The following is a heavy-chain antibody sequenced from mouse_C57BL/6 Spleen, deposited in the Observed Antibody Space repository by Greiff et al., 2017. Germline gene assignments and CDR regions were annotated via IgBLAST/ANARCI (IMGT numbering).Heavy chain of an antibody. D-gene: IGHD5-5*01. V-gene: IGHV1-64*01. CDR3: ARPRPPTSMDY. Sequence: QVQLKQPGAELVKPGASVKLSCKASGYTFTSYWMHWVKQRPGQGLEWIGMIHPNSGSTNYNEKFKSKATLTVDKSSSTAYMQLSSLTSEDSAVYYCARPRPPTSMDYWGQGTSVTVSS. CDR1: GYTFTSYW. CDR2: IHPNSGST. J-gene: IGHJ4*01.